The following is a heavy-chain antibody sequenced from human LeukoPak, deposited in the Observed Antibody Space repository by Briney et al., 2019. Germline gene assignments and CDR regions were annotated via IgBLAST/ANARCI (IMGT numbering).Heavy chain of an antibody. CDR2: IYSGGNT. CDR1: GFTVSSNY. CDR3: AKDIPVSTMIVVVITRDAFDI. V-gene: IGHV3-53*01. J-gene: IGHJ3*02. D-gene: IGHD3-22*01. Sequence: GGSLRLSCAASGFTVSSNYMSWVRQAPGKGLEWVSVIYSGGNTYYADSVKGRFTISRDNSKNTLYLQMNSLRAEDTAVYYCAKDIPVSTMIVVVITRDAFDIWGQGTMVTVSS.